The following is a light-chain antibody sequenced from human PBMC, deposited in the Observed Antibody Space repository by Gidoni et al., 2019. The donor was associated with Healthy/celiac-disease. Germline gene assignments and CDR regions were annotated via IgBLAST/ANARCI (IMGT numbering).Light chain of an antibody. CDR2: KAS. J-gene: IGKJ1*01. CDR3: QQYNSYSRT. CDR1: KSISSW. V-gene: IGKV1-5*03. Sequence: DIQMTQSPSTLSASVGARVTITCRASKSISSWLAWYQQKPGKAPKLLIYKASSLESGVPSRFSGSGSGTEFTLTISSLQPYDFATYYCQQYNSYSRTFXQXTKVEIK.